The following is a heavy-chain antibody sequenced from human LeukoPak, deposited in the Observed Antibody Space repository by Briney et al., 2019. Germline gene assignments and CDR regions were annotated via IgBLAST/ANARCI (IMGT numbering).Heavy chain of an antibody. CDR3: ARADSVPAGDYHYWNMDV. CDR2: IKPNSGDT. D-gene: IGHD2-2*01. J-gene: IGHJ6*03. CDR1: GFTLTDY. V-gene: IGHV1-2*02. Sequence: GASVKVSCKASGFTLTDYTHWVRQDPRQGLQWMGWIKPNSGDTDYAQKFQGRVTMTRDTSISTVYMELSSLRSDDTAVYYCARADSVPAGDYHYWNMDVWGKGTTVTVSS.